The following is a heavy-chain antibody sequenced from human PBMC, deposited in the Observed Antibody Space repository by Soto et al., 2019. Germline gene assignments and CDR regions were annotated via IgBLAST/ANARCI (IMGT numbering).Heavy chain of an antibody. V-gene: IGHV6-1*01. CDR1: GDSFSSNGVA. D-gene: IGHD1-1*01. CDR3: AGGNDSGLHV. J-gene: IGHJ6*01. CDR2: TYYRSKWYN. Sequence: SQTLSLTWAISGDSFSSNGVAWNWIRQSPSRGLEWLGRTYYRSKWYNDHAVSAKSRITVNPDTSKNQFSLQLSSVTPEDTAAYYCAGGNDSGLHVWGQG.